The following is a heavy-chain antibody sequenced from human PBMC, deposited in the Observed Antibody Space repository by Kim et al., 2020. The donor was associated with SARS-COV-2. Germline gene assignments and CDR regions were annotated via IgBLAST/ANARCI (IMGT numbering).Heavy chain of an antibody. CDR1: GDSVSSNSAA. V-gene: IGHV6-1*01. CDR3: ARASKLVLAAAGMYYYYGMDV. D-gene: IGHD6-13*01. Sequence: SQTLSLTCAISGDSVSSNSAAWNWIRQSPSRGLEWLGRTYYRSKWYNDYAVSVKRRITINPDTSKNQFSLQLNSVTPEDTAVYYCARASKLVLAAAGMYYYYGMDVWGQGTTVTVSS. J-gene: IGHJ6*02. CDR2: TYYRSKWYN.